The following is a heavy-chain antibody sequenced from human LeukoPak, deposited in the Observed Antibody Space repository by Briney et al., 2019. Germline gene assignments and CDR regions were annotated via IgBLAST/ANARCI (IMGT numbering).Heavy chain of an antibody. V-gene: IGHV3-48*03. CDR3: ARSRVGSSGSTNY. Sequence: PGGSLRLSCAASGFTFSSYGMNWVRQAPGKGLEWVSYISSSGSTIYYADSVKGRFTISRDNAKNSLYLQMNSLRLEDTAVYFCARSRVGSSGSTNYWGQGTLVTVSS. D-gene: IGHD3-22*01. J-gene: IGHJ4*02. CDR2: ISSSGSTI. CDR1: GFTFSSYG.